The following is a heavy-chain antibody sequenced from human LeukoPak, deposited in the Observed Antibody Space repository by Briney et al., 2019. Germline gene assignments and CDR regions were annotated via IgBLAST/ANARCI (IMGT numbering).Heavy chain of an antibody. J-gene: IGHJ4*02. D-gene: IGHD6-13*01. Sequence: GGSLRLSCAASGFTFSRYWMSWVRQAPGKGLEWVANIKQDGSDKYYVDSVKGRFTISRDNAKNSLYLQVNSLRAEDTAVYYCASEGGIAAAGTNYWGQGTLVTVSS. CDR2: IKQDGSDK. CDR1: GFTFSRYW. CDR3: ASEGGIAAAGTNY. V-gene: IGHV3-7*03.